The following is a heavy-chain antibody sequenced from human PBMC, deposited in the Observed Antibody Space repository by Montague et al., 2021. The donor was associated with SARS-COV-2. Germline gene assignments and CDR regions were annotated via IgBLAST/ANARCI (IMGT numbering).Heavy chain of an antibody. Sequence: SLRLSCAASGFSFSTYAMTWARQPPGKGLEWVSGVGASGVTAFYADSVKGRFTISRDNSKSILYLQMNSLGVEDTAIYYCAKGPFCGGTSCYVLGAFDFWGQGTMVTVSS. CDR2: VGASGVTA. D-gene: IGHD2-2*01. CDR1: GFSFSTYA. V-gene: IGHV3-23*01. CDR3: AKGPFCGGTSCYVLGAFDF. J-gene: IGHJ3*01.